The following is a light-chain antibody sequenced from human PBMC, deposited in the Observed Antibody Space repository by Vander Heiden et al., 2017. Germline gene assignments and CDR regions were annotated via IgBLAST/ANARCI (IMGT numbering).Light chain of an antibody. J-gene: IGKJ2*01. CDR1: QSISSY. CDR2: AAS. CDR3: QQSYRTPYT. V-gene: IGKV1-39*01. Sequence: DIQMTQSPSSLPASVGDRVTITCQASQSISSYLNWYQQKPGKAPKLLIYAASSLQSGVPSRFSGSGSGTDFTLTISSLQPENFATYYCQQSYRTPYTFGQGTKLEIK.